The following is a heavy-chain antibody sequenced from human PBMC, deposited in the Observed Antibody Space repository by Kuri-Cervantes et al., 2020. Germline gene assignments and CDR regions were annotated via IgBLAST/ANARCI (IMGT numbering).Heavy chain of an antibody. CDR1: GYSFTSYW. J-gene: IGHJ3*02. CDR3: ARHMVRGVIITIPSFDI. D-gene: IGHD3-10*01. CDR2: IYPGDSDT. V-gene: IGHV5-51*01. Sequence: KVSCKGSGYSFTSYWIGWVRQMPGKGLEWMGIIYPGDSDTRYSPSFQGQVTISDDKSISTAYLQRSSLKASDTAMYYCARHMVRGVIITIPSFDIWGQGTMVTVSS.